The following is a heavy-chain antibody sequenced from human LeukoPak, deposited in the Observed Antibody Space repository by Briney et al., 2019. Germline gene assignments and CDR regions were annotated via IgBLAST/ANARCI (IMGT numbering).Heavy chain of an antibody. Sequence: ASVKVSCKASGYTFTGYYMHWVRQAPGQGLEWMGWINPNSGGTNYAQKFQGRVTMARDTSISTAYMELSRLRSDDTAVYYCAREGNEGSSSVFFDYWGQGTLVTVSS. CDR3: AREGNEGSSSVFFDY. D-gene: IGHD6-6*01. CDR2: INPNSGGT. CDR1: GYTFTGYY. J-gene: IGHJ4*02. V-gene: IGHV1-2*02.